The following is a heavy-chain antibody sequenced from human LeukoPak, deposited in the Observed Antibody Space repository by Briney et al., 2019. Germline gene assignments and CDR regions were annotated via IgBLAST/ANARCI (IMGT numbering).Heavy chain of an antibody. J-gene: IGHJ4*02. CDR1: GFTFSSHD. CDR3: ARYLLLWFGELWEPFDY. D-gene: IGHD3-10*01. Sequence: PGGSLRLSCAASGFTFSSHDMNWVRQAPGKGLEWVSSITTATSSYIYYADSWKRRFTISRDDAKNSLYLQMDCLRAEDTAVYYCARYLLLWFGELWEPFDYWGQGTLVTVSS. V-gene: IGHV3-21*01. CDR2: ITTATSSYI.